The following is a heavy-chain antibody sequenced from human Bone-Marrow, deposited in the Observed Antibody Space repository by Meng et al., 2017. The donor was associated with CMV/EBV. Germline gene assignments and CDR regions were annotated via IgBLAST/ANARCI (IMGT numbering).Heavy chain of an antibody. Sequence: SETLSLTCGVYGGSFSGYYWSWIRQPPGKGLEWIGYIYYSGSTNYNPSLKSRVTISVDTSKNQFSLKLSSVTAADTAVYYCAREPRSHSYWGQGTLVTVSS. CDR2: IYYSGST. J-gene: IGHJ4*02. V-gene: IGHV4-59*01. CDR3: AREPRSHSY. CDR1: GGSFSGYY. D-gene: IGHD1-14*01.